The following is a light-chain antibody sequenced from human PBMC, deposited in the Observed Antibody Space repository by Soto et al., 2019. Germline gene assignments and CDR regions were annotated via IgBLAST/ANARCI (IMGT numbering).Light chain of an antibody. Sequence: EIVLTQSPATLSLSPGERATLSCRASQSVSSYLAWYQQKPGQAPRLLIYDASNRATGIPARFSGNGSGTDFTLTISSLEPEDFAVHYCQQRSNWPPLTFGGGTKVELK. J-gene: IGKJ4*01. CDR1: QSVSSY. CDR2: DAS. V-gene: IGKV3-11*01. CDR3: QQRSNWPPLT.